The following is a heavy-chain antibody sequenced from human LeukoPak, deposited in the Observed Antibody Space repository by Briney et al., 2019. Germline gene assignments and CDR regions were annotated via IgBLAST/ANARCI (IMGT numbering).Heavy chain of an antibody. Sequence: YPSETLSLTCTVSGGSISSYYWSWIRQPPGKGLEWIGYIYYSGSTYYTPSLKSRVSISVDTSNNQFSLKLNSVTAADTAVYYCATYCSSTSCLRRAIDIWGQGTMVTVSS. V-gene: IGHV4-59*04. CDR2: IYYSGST. D-gene: IGHD2-2*01. J-gene: IGHJ3*02. CDR3: ATYCSSTSCLRRAIDI. CDR1: GGSISSYY.